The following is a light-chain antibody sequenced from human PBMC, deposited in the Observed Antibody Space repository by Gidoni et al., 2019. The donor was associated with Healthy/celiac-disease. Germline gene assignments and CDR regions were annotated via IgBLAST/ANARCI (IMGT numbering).Light chain of an antibody. V-gene: IGLV2-14*01. CDR1: SSDVGGYNY. J-gene: IGLJ3*02. CDR2: EVS. Sequence: LTQPASVSGSPGQPITISCTGTSSDVGGYNYVSWYQQHPGKAPKLMIYEVSNRPSGVSNRFSGSKSGNTASLTISGLQAEDEADYYCSSYTSSSTLWVFGGGTKLTVL. CDR3: SSYTSSSTLWV.